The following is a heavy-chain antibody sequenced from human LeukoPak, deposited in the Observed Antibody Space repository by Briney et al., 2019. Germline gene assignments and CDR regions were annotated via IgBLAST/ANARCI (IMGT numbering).Heavy chain of an antibody. D-gene: IGHD4-17*01. J-gene: IGHJ4*02. CDR2: IIPIFGTA. CDR3: ARYRDYGDYFDY. V-gene: IGHV1-69*13. Sequence: ASVKVSCKASGGTFSSYAISWVRQAPGQGLEWMGGIIPIFGTANYAQKFQGRVTITADESTSAAYMELSSLRSEDTAVYYCARYRDYGDYFDYWGQGTLVTVSS. CDR1: GGTFSSYA.